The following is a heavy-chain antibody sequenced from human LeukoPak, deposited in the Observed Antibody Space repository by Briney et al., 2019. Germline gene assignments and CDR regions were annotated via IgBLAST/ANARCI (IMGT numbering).Heavy chain of an antibody. V-gene: IGHV3-23*01. CDR3: AKVGSYYYDSSGYLNAFDI. CDR2: ISGSGGST. CDR1: GFTFSSYA. Sequence: GGSLRLSCAASGFTFSSYAMSWVRQAPGKGLEWVSAISGSGGSTYYADSVKGRFTISRDNSKNTLYLQMNSLRAEDTAVYYCAKVGSYYYDSSGYLNAFDIWGQGTMATVSS. J-gene: IGHJ3*02. D-gene: IGHD3-22*01.